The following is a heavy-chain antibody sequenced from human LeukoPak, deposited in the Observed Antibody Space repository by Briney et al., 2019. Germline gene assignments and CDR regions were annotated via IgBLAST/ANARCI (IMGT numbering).Heavy chain of an antibody. D-gene: IGHD3-22*01. CDR3: ATYDSRYHFDY. Sequence: SETLSLTCTVSGGSISSGDYYWSWIRQPPGKGLEWIGYIYYSGSSYYNPSLKSRVTISVDTSKNQFSLKLSSVTAADTAVYYCATYDSRYHFDYWGQGTLVTVSS. CDR1: GGSISSGDYY. CDR2: IYYSGSS. J-gene: IGHJ4*02. V-gene: IGHV4-30-4*01.